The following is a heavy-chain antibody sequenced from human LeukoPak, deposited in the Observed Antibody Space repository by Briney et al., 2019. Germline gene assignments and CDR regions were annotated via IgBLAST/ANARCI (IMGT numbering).Heavy chain of an antibody. V-gene: IGHV1-2*02. CDR2: INPNSGGT. D-gene: IGHD1-1*01. Sequence: GASVKVSCKASGYTFTGYYMHWVRQAPGQGLEWMGWINPNSGGTNYAQKFQGRVTMTRDTSISTAYLQWSSLKASDTAMYSCARHLANFHYFDYWGQGTLVTVSS. CDR3: ARHLANFHYFDY. J-gene: IGHJ4*02. CDR1: GYTFTGYY.